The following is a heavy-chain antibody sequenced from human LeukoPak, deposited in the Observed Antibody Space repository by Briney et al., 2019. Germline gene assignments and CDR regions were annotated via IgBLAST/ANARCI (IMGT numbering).Heavy chain of an antibody. Sequence: ASVKVSCTASGFTFINYYMHWVRQAPGQGLEWLGIINLSGGSTHYPQKFQDRVTMTRDTSTSTVCMELSSLRSEDTAVYYCARDLDYGEKSEDYWGQGTLVTVSS. J-gene: IGHJ4*02. CDR1: GFTFINYY. CDR3: ARDLDYGEKSEDY. V-gene: IGHV1-46*01. CDR2: INLSGGST. D-gene: IGHD4/OR15-4a*01.